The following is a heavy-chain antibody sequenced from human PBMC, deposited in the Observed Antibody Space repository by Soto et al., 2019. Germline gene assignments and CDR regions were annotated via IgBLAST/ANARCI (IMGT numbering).Heavy chain of an antibody. Sequence: PGGSLRLSCAASGFTFSDYDMSWIRQAPGKGLEWVSYISSSSSYTNYADSVKGRFTISRDNAKNSLYLQMNSLRAEDTAVYYCARVGEDYYGSGSYHYYYGMDVWGQGTTVTVSS. CDR3: ARVGEDYYGSGSYHYYYGMDV. J-gene: IGHJ6*02. D-gene: IGHD3-10*01. V-gene: IGHV3-11*05. CDR1: GFTFSDYD. CDR2: ISSSSSYT.